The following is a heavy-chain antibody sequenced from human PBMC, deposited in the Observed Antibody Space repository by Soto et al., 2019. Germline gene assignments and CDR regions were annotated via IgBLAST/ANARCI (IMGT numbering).Heavy chain of an antibody. V-gene: IGHV3-11*06. CDR1: GFTFSDHY. J-gene: IGHJ4*02. CDR3: VRSGDNYNLLDY. Sequence: GGSLRLSCAASGFTFSDHYMSWIRQAPGKGLEWIGYSSNSGSFTRYADSVKGRFSISRDNAKDSLFLQINSLRGDDTAIYYCVRSGDNYNLLDYWGQGTPVTVSS. CDR2: SSNSGSFT. D-gene: IGHD1-1*01.